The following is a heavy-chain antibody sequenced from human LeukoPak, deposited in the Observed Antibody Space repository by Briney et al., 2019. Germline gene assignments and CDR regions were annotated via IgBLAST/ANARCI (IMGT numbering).Heavy chain of an antibody. J-gene: IGHJ4*02. Sequence: SQTLSLTCTVSGGSISSGDYYWSWIRQPPGKGLEWIGYIYYSGSTYYNPSLKSRVTISVDTSKNQFSLKLSSVTAADTAVYYCASSDSGSYWGVDYWGQGTLVTVSS. D-gene: IGHD1-26*01. CDR3: ASSDSGSYWGVDY. V-gene: IGHV4-30-4*01. CDR1: GGSISSGDYY. CDR2: IYYSGST.